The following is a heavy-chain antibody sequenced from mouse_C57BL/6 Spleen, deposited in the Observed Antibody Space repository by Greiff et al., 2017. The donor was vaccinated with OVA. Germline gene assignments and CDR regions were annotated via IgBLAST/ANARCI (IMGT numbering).Heavy chain of an antibody. CDR3: ARYDYDVGDYAMDY. D-gene: IGHD2-4*01. Sequence: EVKLVESEGGLVQPGRSMKLSCTASGFTFSDYYMAWVRQVPEKGLEWVANINYDGSSTYYLDSLKSRFIISKDNAKNILYLQLSSLKSEDAATYYCARYDYDVGDYAMDYWGQGTSVTVSS. CDR2: INYDGSST. V-gene: IGHV5-16*01. J-gene: IGHJ4*01. CDR1: GFTFSDYY.